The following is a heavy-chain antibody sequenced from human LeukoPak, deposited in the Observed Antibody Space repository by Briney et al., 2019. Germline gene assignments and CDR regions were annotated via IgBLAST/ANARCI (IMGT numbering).Heavy chain of an antibody. D-gene: IGHD2-21*02. CDR2: IIPIFGTA. Sequence: ASVKVSCKASGGTFSSYAISWVRQAPGQGLEWMGGIIPIFGTANYAQKFQGRVTMTRDTSISTVYMETSRLRSDDTAVYYCARGGVTAIGVAFDYWGQGTLVTVSS. CDR3: ARGGVTAIGVAFDY. CDR1: GGTFSSYA. J-gene: IGHJ4*02. V-gene: IGHV1-69*05.